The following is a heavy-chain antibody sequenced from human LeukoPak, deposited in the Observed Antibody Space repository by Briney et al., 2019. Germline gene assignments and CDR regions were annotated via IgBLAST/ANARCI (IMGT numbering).Heavy chain of an antibody. Sequence: GSLXXXCAASGFTFSSYSMNWVRQAPGKGLEWVSSISSSSSYIYYADSVKGRFTISRDNAKNSLYLQMNSLRAEDTAVYYXXRDSVXGYYYGSGXXVDYWGQGTLVTVSS. V-gene: IGHV3-21*01. J-gene: IGHJ4*02. CDR1: GFTFSSYS. CDR2: ISSSSSYI. CDR3: XRDSVXGYYYGSGXXVDY. D-gene: IGHD3-10*01.